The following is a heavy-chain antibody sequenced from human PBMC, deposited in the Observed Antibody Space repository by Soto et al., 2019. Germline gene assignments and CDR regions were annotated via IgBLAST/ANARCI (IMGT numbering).Heavy chain of an antibody. V-gene: IGHV2-5*02. Sequence: QITLKESGPSLVKPTQALTLTCSFSGFSLTTLGVGVGWVRQPPGKALEWLALINWDDDRQYSPSLKSRLTVTKDTSKSQVVLRMTNMDPVDTGTYYCALTQLTTAANAFDVWGQGKIVTVSS. J-gene: IGHJ3*01. CDR2: INWDDDR. CDR3: ALTQLTTAANAFDV. D-gene: IGHD1-1*01. CDR1: GFSLTTLGVG.